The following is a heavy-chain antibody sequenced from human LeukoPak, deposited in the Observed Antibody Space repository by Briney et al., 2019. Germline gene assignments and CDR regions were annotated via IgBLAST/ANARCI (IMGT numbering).Heavy chain of an antibody. Sequence: WASVKVSCKASGYTFTSYGISWVRQAPGQGLEWMGWISAYNGNTNYAQKLQGRVTMTTDTSTSTAYMELSSLRSEDTPVYYCARARAVWSGYSVAFDIWGQGTMVTVSS. CDR3: ARARAVWSGYSVAFDI. D-gene: IGHD3-3*01. CDR1: GYTFTSYG. CDR2: ISAYNGNT. J-gene: IGHJ3*02. V-gene: IGHV1-18*01.